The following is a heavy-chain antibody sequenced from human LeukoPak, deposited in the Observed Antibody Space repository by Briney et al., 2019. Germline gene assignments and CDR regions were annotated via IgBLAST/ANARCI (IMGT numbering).Heavy chain of an antibody. CDR1: GFTFSSYS. V-gene: IGHV3-48*01. CDR2: ISSSSSTI. J-gene: IGHJ6*03. Sequence: GGSLRLSCAASGFTFSSYSMNWFRQAPGKGLEWVSYISSSSSTIYYADSVKGRFTISRDNAKNSLYLQMNSLRAEDTAVYYCARDPGYYFYYYMDVWGKGTTVTVSS. CDR3: ARDPGYYFYYYMDV.